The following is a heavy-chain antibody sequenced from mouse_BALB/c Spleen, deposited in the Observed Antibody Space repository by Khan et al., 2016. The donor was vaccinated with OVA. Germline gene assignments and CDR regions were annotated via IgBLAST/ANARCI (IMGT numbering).Heavy chain of an antibody. CDR2: IYPGNGDT. Sequence: EVKLVESGTVLARPGASVKMSCKASGYSFTSYLIHWVKQRPGQGLEWIGDIYPGNGDTTYNQRFKDKAKLTAGTSANTAYMELSSLTSEDSAVYYCAGGGYSSFAYWGQGTLVTVSA. CDR1: GYSFTSYL. V-gene: IGHV1-5*01. J-gene: IGHJ3*01. CDR3: AGGGYSSFAY. D-gene: IGHD1-3*01.